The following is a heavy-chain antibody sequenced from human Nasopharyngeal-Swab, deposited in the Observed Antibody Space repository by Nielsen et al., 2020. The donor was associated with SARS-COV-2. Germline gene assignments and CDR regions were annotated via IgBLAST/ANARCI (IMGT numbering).Heavy chain of an antibody. D-gene: IGHD1/OR15-1a*01. CDR2: ISGSGGST. Sequence: GGSLRLSCAASGFTFSSYAMSWVRKAPGKGLEWVSAISGSGGSTYYADSVKGRFTISRDNSKNTLYLQMNSLRAEDTAVYYCARTPTLDYYYYMDVWGKGTTVTVSS. CDR1: GFTFSSYA. J-gene: IGHJ6*03. CDR3: ARTPTLDYYYYMDV. V-gene: IGHV3-23*01.